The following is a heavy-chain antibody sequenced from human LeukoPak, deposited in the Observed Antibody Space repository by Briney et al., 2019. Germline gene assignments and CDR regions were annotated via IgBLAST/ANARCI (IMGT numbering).Heavy chain of an antibody. CDR2: MNPNSGNT. Sequence: ASVKASCKASGYTFTSYDINWVRQATGQGLEWMGWMNPNSGNTGYAQKFQGRVTITRNTSISTAYMELSSLRSEDTAVYYCARLPMVRGVINKPFDYWGQGTLVTVSS. V-gene: IGHV1-8*03. CDR1: GYTFTSYD. CDR3: ARLPMVRGVINKPFDY. D-gene: IGHD3-10*01. J-gene: IGHJ4*02.